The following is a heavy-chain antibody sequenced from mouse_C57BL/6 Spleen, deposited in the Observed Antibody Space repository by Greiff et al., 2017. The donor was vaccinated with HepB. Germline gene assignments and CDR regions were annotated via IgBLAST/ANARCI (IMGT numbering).Heavy chain of an antibody. CDR1: GYTFTDYY. CDR3: ADSSDNYYAMDY. J-gene: IGHJ4*01. Sequence: EVQLQQSGPELVKPGASVKISCKASGYTFTDYYMNWVKQSHGKSLEWIGDINPNNGGTSYNQKFKGKATLTVDKSSSTAYMELRSLTSEDSAVYYCADSSDNYYAMDYWGQGTSVTVSS. CDR2: INPNNGGT. D-gene: IGHD3-2*02. V-gene: IGHV1-26*01.